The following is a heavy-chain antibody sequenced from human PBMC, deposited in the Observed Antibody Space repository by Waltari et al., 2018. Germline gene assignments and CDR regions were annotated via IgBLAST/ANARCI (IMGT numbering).Heavy chain of an antibody. J-gene: IGHJ4*02. D-gene: IGHD1-26*01. CDR2: IKQDGSEK. V-gene: IGHV3-7*01. CDR1: GFTFSSYW. CDR3: ARAGVGATGLDY. Sequence: EVQLVESGGGLVQPGGSLRLSCAASGFTFSSYWMSWVRQAPGKGLEWVANIKQDGSEKDDVYSVKCRVTISRDNAKNSLYLQMNSLRAEDTAVYYCARAGVGATGLDYWGQGTLVTVSS.